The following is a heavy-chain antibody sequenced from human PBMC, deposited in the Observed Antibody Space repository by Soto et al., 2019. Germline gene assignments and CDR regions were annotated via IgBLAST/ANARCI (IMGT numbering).Heavy chain of an antibody. CDR1: GFTFSNYG. CDR3: AKVSYGMDV. J-gene: IGHJ6*02. Sequence: GGSLRLSCAASGFTFSNYGMHWVRHAPGKGLEWVAVISYDGSNKYYADFVKGRFTISRDNSKNTLYLQMNSLRAEDTAVYYCAKVSYGMDVWGQGTTVTVSS. CDR2: ISYDGSNK. V-gene: IGHV3-30*18.